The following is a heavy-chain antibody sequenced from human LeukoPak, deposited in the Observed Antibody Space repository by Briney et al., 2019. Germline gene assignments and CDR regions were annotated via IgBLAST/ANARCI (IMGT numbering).Heavy chain of an antibody. D-gene: IGHD6-13*01. J-gene: IGHJ3*01. Sequence: SETLSLTCTVSGGSISGYYWSWIRQPPGKGLEWIGYIYYSGSTNYNPSLKSRVTISVDTSKNQFSLKLNSVTAADTAVYYCARCLPYSSSWYNAFDLWGQGTMVTVSS. CDR3: ARCLPYSSSWYNAFDL. CDR2: IYYSGST. V-gene: IGHV4-59*01. CDR1: GGSISGYY.